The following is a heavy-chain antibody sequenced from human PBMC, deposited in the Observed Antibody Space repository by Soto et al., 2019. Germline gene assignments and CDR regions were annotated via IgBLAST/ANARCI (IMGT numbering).Heavy chain of an antibody. Sequence: GASVKVSCKTSGYTFTSYTITWVRQAPGQGLEWMGWVSPYSGNTNYAQKFQGRISMTTDTSTTTAYMELRSLRSDDTAVYYCARDKFGWYGSGNWVDPWGQGTLVTVSS. V-gene: IGHV1-18*01. CDR2: VSPYSGNT. CDR3: ARDKFGWYGSGNWVDP. D-gene: IGHD3-10*01. J-gene: IGHJ5*02. CDR1: GYTFTSYT.